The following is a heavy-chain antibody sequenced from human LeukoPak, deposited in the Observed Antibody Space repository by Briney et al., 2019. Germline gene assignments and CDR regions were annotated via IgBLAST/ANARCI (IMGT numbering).Heavy chain of an antibody. CDR3: AKDRAAADTRGVDY. J-gene: IGHJ4*02. CDR2: TSYDGSNK. CDR1: GFTFSNFG. Sequence: PGGSLRLSCAASGFTFSNFGMHWVRQAPGKGLEWVAVTSYDGSNKDSADSVKGRFSISRDNSKNTLYLQMNSLRAEDTAVYYCAKDRAAADTRGVDYWGQGTLVTVSS. D-gene: IGHD6-13*01. V-gene: IGHV3-30*18.